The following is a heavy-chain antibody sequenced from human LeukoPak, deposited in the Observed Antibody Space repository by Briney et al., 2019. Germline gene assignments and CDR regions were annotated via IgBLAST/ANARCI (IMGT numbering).Heavy chain of an antibody. D-gene: IGHD4-17*01. J-gene: IGHJ4*02. Sequence: NPSEPLSLTCSVSGGHLNSYHWICIRQPPGKTLEGSGYIYYSGSTNYNPSLKRRVTITVDASKNQYSLKLSSVTAADTAVYFCARGVADYGDSYYLDYWGQGTLVAVSS. CDR2: IYYSGST. CDR3: ARGVADYGDSYYLDY. CDR1: GGHLNSYH. V-gene: IGHV4-59*01.